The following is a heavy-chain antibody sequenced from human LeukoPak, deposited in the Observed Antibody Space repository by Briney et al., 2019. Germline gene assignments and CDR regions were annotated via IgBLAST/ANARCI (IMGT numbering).Heavy chain of an antibody. CDR2: IRYDGTNK. Sequence: GGSLRLSCAASGFTFSTYAMHWVRQAPGKGLAWRSFIRYDGTNKFYADSVKGRFTISRDNSKNTQYLQMNSLRAEDTAVYYCAKGTMIVVVGRYYFDYWGQGTLVTVSS. V-gene: IGHV3-30*02. J-gene: IGHJ4*02. D-gene: IGHD3-22*01. CDR3: AKGTMIVVVGRYYFDY. CDR1: GFTFSTYA.